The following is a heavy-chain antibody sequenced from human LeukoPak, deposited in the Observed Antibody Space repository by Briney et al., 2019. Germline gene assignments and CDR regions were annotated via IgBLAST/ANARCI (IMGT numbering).Heavy chain of an antibody. V-gene: IGHV3-48*01. CDR3: ARGGLYYYDSRGAFDI. J-gene: IGHJ3*02. CDR2: ISSSSTI. CDR1: GFTFSSYS. D-gene: IGHD3-22*01. Sequence: GGSLRLSCAASGFTFSSYSMNWVRQAPGKGLEWVSYISSSSTIYYADSVKGRFTISRDNAKNSLYLQMNSLRAEDTAVYYCARGGLYYYDSRGAFDIWGQGTMVTVSS.